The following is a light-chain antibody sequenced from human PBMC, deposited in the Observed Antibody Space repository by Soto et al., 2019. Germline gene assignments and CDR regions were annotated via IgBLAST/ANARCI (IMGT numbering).Light chain of an antibody. Sequence: EKVMTQSPATLSVSPGGRATLSCRASQDVSSNLAWYQQKPGQAPRLLIYGASTRATGIPARFSGNGSGTDFTLTISRLEPEDFAVYSCQHYDTSPLSFGGGTKVEI. CDR3: QHYDTSPLS. CDR2: GAS. J-gene: IGKJ4*01. V-gene: IGKV3-15*01. CDR1: QDVSSN.